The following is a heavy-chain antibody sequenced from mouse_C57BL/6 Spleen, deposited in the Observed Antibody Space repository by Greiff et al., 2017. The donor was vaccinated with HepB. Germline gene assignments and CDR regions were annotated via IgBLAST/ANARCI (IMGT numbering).Heavy chain of an antibody. D-gene: IGHD1-1*01. Sequence: VQLKESGPELVKPGASVKMSCKASGYTFTDYNMHWVKQSHGKSLEWIGYINPNNGGTSYNQKFKGKATLTVNKSSSTAYMELRSLTSEDSAVYYCARPSTVVAPEFAYWGQGTLVTVSA. J-gene: IGHJ3*01. CDR1: GYTFTDYN. V-gene: IGHV1-22*01. CDR3: ARPSTVVAPEFAY. CDR2: INPNNGGT.